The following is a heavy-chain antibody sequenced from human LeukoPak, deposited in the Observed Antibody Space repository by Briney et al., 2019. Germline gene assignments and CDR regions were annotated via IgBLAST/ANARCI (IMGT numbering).Heavy chain of an antibody. CDR3: ARDPYIMAFDI. V-gene: IGHV3-7*01. D-gene: IGHD3-16*01. Sequence: GGSLRLSCAASGFTFRSYWMTWLRQAPGKELELVAHINPDGSEESYADSVKGRFTISRDNAKNSLHLQMNNLRVEDTAVYYCARDPYIMAFDIWGQGTMVTVSS. CDR1: GFTFRSYW. J-gene: IGHJ3*02. CDR2: INPDGSEE.